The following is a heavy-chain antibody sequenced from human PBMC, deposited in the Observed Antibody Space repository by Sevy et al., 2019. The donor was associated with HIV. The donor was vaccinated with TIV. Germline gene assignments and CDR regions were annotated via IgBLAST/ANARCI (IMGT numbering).Heavy chain of an antibody. CDR1: GFTFSSYA. J-gene: IGHJ6*02. Sequence: GGSLRLSCAASGFTFSSYAMSWVRQAPGKGLEWVSAISGSGGSTYYADSVKGRFTISRDNSKNTLYLQMNSLRAEDKAVYYCANDGGYCSSTSCYFWAYYYYGMDVWGQGTTVTVSS. V-gene: IGHV3-23*01. CDR3: ANDGGYCSSTSCYFWAYYYYGMDV. CDR2: ISGSGGST. D-gene: IGHD2-2*01.